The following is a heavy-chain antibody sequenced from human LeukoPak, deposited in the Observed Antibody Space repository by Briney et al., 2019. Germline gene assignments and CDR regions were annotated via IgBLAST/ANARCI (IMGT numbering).Heavy chain of an antibody. CDR3: ARTPPTYYYDSSGYIFDY. D-gene: IGHD3-22*01. V-gene: IGHV1-18*01. CDR2: ISAYNGNT. J-gene: IGHJ4*02. Sequence: ASVKVSCKASGYTFTSYGISWVRQAPGQGLEWMGWISAYNGNTNYAQKLQGRVTMTRDTSISTAYMELSRLRSDDTAVYYCARTPPTYYYDSSGYIFDYWGQGTLVTVSS. CDR1: GYTFTSYG.